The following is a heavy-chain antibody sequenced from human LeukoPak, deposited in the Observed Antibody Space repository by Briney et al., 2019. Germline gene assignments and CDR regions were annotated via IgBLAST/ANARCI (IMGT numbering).Heavy chain of an antibody. Sequence: SQTLSLTCAVSGGSISSGGYSWSWIRQPPGKGLEWIGYIYHSGSTYYNPSLKSRVTISVDRSKNQFSLKLSSVTAADTAVYYCARARGRYDFWSGSSEREGMDVWGQGTTVTVSS. D-gene: IGHD3-3*01. J-gene: IGHJ6*02. CDR1: GGSISSGGYS. V-gene: IGHV4-30-2*01. CDR3: ARARGRYDFWSGSSEREGMDV. CDR2: IYHSGST.